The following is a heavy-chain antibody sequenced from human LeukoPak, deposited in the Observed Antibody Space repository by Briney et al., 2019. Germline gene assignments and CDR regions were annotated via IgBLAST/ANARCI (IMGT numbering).Heavy chain of an antibody. Sequence: ASVKVSCKASGYTFTDYYMHWVRQAPGQGLEWMGWINPHSGGTNYAQKFQGRVTMTRDTSISTVYMEVSRLRSDDTVVYYCARDSSYSSSLYYFEYWGQGTLVTVSS. CDR2: INPHSGGT. V-gene: IGHV1-2*02. CDR3: ARDSSYSSSLYYFEY. J-gene: IGHJ4*02. CDR1: GYTFTDYY. D-gene: IGHD6-6*01.